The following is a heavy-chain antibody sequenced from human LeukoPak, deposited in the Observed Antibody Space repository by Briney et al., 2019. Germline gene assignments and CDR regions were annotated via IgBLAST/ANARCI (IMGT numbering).Heavy chain of an antibody. CDR1: GDSITRSEYY. J-gene: IGHJ6*03. CDR2: IYYSGAT. CDR3: ARRLRGGRRYHYYYMDV. V-gene: IGHV4-39*01. D-gene: IGHD2-15*01. Sequence: SETLSLTCVVSGDSITRSEYYWDWIRQPPGKGLEWIGSIYYSGATYYSGSLKSRATISVDTIKNQFSLELRSVTAADTALYYCARRLRGGRRYHYYYMDVWGKGTTVTISS.